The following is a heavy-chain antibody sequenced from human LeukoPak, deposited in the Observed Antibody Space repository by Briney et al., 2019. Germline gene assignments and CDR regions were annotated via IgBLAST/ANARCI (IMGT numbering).Heavy chain of an antibody. V-gene: IGHV5-51*01. Sequence: GESLRISCKGSGYTFSSYWIGWVRQMPGKGLEWMGIIYPGDSDTRYSPSLQGQVTISVDTSIGTAYLQWSSLKASDTAIYYCARQNDFRPDYWGQGTLVTVSS. D-gene: IGHD3-3*01. J-gene: IGHJ4*02. CDR1: GYTFSSYW. CDR2: IYPGDSDT. CDR3: ARQNDFRPDY.